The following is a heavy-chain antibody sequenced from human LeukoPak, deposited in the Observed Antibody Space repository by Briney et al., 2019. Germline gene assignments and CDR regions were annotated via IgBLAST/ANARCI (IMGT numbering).Heavy chain of an antibody. CDR2: ISFDGMNI. D-gene: IGHD5-18*01. J-gene: IGHJ4*02. V-gene: IGHV3-30*18. Sequence: GRSLRLSCAASGFTFSSYGMHWVRQAPGKGLEWVADISFDGMNIYFADSVKGRFTISRDNSKNTLYLQMNSLRAEDTAVYYCAKEKYRGYSYGSGDYWGQGTLVTVSS. CDR3: AKEKYRGYSYGSGDY. CDR1: GFTFSSYG.